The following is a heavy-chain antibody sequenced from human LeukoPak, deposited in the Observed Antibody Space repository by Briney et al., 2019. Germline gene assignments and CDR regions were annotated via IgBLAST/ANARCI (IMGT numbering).Heavy chain of an antibody. CDR2: ISGSSISYI. CDR1: GFTFSSYT. V-gene: IGHV3-21*01. D-gene: IGHD4-17*01. Sequence: GGSLRLSCAASGFTFSSYTMNWVRQAPGKGLEWVSSISGSSISYIYYADSVKGRFTISRDNAKNSLYPQMNSLRDEDTAVYYCARDLRRGDYVDYWGQGTLVTVSS. J-gene: IGHJ4*02. CDR3: ARDLRRGDYVDY.